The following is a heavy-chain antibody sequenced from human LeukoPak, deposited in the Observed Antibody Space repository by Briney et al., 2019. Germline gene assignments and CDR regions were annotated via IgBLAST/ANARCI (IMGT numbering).Heavy chain of an antibody. Sequence: GGSLRLSCAASGFTFSSYSMNWVRLAPGKGLEWVSAINSGGASTSHADSVKGRFTISRDNAKNSLYLQMNSLRAEDTAVYYCAELGITMIGGVWGKGTTVTISS. CDR3: AELGITMIGGV. J-gene: IGHJ6*04. D-gene: IGHD3-10*02. CDR2: INSGGAST. V-gene: IGHV3-21*01. CDR1: GFTFSSYS.